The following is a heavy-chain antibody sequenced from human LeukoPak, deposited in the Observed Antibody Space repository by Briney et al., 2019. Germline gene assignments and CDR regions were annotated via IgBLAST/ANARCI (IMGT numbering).Heavy chain of an antibody. CDR3: ARAGYTISSYRFDY. J-gene: IGHJ4*02. CDR2: IYTTGMT. D-gene: IGHD3-16*02. Sequence: SETLSLTCSVSGGSINSYWWSWIRQPAGKGLEFIGRIYTTGMTNYNPYLKSRVSMSVDPSKNQFSLELRSVTAADTAVYFCARAGYTISSYRFDYWGQGALVTVSS. V-gene: IGHV4-4*07. CDR1: GGSINSYW.